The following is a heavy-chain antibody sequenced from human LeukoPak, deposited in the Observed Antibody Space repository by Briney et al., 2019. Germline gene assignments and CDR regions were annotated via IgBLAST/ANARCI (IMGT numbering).Heavy chain of an antibody. CDR3: AKFNGHPTTNYYMDV. Sequence: GGSLRLSCAASGFSFSSFAMTWGRQAPGKGLEWVSGIIDSGGANYYADSVKGRFTISSDNSKNTLFLQMNSLKAEDTAVYYCAKFNGHPTTNYYMDVWGEGTTVTVSS. CDR1: GFSFSSFA. V-gene: IGHV3-23*01. J-gene: IGHJ6*04. CDR2: IIDSGGAN. D-gene: IGHD3-10*01.